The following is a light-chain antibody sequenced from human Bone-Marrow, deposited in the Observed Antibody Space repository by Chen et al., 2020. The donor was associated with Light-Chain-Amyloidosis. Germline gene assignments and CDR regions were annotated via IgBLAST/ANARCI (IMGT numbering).Light chain of an antibody. Sequence: DIVLTQSPATLSLSPGEGATLSCRASRSVGGSFVWLQQKPGQAPRLLIYDASNRATGIPARFSGSGSGTDFTLTISSLEPEDFAVYYCQQRSHWPYTFGQGTKLEIK. J-gene: IGKJ2*01. V-gene: IGKV3-11*01. CDR2: DAS. CDR1: RSVGGS. CDR3: QQRSHWPYT.